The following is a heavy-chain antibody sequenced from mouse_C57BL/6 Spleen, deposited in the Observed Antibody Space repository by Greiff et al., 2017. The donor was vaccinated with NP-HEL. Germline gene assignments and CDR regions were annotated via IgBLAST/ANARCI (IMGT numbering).Heavy chain of an antibody. CDR1: GYTFTSYW. CDR3: AGYDYDVWFAD. J-gene: IGHJ3*01. D-gene: IGHD2-4*01. V-gene: IGHV1-7*01. CDR2: INPSSGYT. Sequence: VQLQQSGAELAKPGASVKLSCKASGYTFTSYWMHWVKQRPGQGLEWIGYINPSSGYTKYNQKFKDKATLTADKSSSTAYMQLSSLTYEDSAVYYCAGYDYDVWFADWGQGTLVTVSA.